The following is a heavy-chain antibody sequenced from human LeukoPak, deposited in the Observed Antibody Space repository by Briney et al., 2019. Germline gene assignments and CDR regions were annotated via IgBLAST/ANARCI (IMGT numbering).Heavy chain of an antibody. D-gene: IGHD1-26*01. CDR1: GFTFSRYW. J-gene: IGHJ3*02. CDR2: IKQDGSEK. Sequence: PGGSLRLSCAVAGFTFSRYWMSWVRQAPGEGLEWVANIKQDGSEKYYVDSVKGRFTISRDNAKNSLYLQMNSLRAEDTALYHCARGGYSGSYYTPDAFDIWGQGTMVTVSS. CDR3: ARGGYSGSYYTPDAFDI. V-gene: IGHV3-7*03.